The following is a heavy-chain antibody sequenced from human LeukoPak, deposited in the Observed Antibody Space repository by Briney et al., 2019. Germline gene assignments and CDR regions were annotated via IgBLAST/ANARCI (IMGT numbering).Heavy chain of an antibody. J-gene: IGHJ3*02. CDR3: AKEAYYYDSSGYYYANAFDI. V-gene: IGHV3-23*01. D-gene: IGHD3-22*01. CDR2: ISGSGGST. Sequence: GGSLRLSCAASGFTFSSYVMSWVRQAPGKGLEWVSAISGSGGSTYYADSVKGRFTISRDNSKNTLYLQMNSLRAEDTAVYYCAKEAYYYDSSGYYYANAFDIWGQGTMVTVSS. CDR1: GFTFSSYV.